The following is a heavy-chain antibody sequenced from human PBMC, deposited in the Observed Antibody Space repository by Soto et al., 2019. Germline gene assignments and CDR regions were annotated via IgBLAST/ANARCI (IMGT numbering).Heavy chain of an antibody. V-gene: IGHV3-23*01. Sequence: GGSLRLSCAASGFTFSSYAMSWVRQAPGKGLEWVSAISGSGGSTYYADSVKGRFTISRDNSKNTLYLQMNSLRAEDTAVYYCAKAPPVVVVAATPGWFDPWGQGTLVTVS. CDR2: ISGSGGST. CDR3: AKAPPVVVVAATPGWFDP. CDR1: GFTFSSYA. J-gene: IGHJ5*02. D-gene: IGHD2-15*01.